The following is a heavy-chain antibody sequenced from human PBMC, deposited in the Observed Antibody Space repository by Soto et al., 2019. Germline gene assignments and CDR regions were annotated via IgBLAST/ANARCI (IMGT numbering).Heavy chain of an antibody. D-gene: IGHD3-10*01. CDR2: IYYSGST. J-gene: IGHJ6*02. Sequence: SETLSLTCTVSGGSISSGGYYWSWIRHHPGKGLEWIGYIYYSGSTYYNPSLKSRVTISVDTSKNQFSLKLSSVTAADTAVYYCATPDPIYGSGSIDVWGQGTTVTVSS. CDR3: ATPDPIYGSGSIDV. V-gene: IGHV4-31*03. CDR1: GGSISSGGYY.